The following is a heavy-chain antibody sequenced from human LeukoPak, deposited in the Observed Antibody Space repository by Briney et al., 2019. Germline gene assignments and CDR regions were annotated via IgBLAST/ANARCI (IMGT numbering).Heavy chain of an antibody. V-gene: IGHV3-21*01. Sequence: GGSLRLSCAASGFTFSSYSMKWVRQAPGKGLEWVSSISSSSSYIYYADSVKGRFTISRDNAKNSLYLQMNSLRAEDTAVYYCARDTRGYSYGYVFDYWGQGTLVTVSS. J-gene: IGHJ4*02. CDR1: GFTFSSYS. D-gene: IGHD5-18*01. CDR3: ARDTRGYSYGYVFDY. CDR2: ISSSSSYI.